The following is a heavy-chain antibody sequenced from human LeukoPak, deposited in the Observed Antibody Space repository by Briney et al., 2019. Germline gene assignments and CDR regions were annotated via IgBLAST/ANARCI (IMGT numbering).Heavy chain of an antibody. J-gene: IGHJ6*03. CDR3: ARGSSGGFYDFWSGSSYYYYMDV. Sequence: ASVKVSCKASGYTFTSYDINWVRQATGQGLEWMGWMNPNSGNTGYAQKFQGRVTITRNTSISTAYMELSSLRSEDTAVYYCARGSSGGFYDFWSGSSYYYYMDVWGKGTTVTVSS. CDR1: GYTFTSYD. CDR2: MNPNSGNT. V-gene: IGHV1-8*03. D-gene: IGHD3-3*01.